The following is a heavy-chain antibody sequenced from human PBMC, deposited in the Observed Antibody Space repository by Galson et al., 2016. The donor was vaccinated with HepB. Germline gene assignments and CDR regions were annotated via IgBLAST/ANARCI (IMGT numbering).Heavy chain of an antibody. J-gene: IGHJ4*01. V-gene: IGHV1-46*01. CDR1: GYTFTNYY. D-gene: IGHD3-3*01. Sequence: SVKVSCKASGYTFTNYYIHWVRQAPGQGLEWMGIINPSADTTTYAQKFQDRVSMTRDTSTSTVYMELTSLRSEDTAVYYCARDRVYYDFWSGFPGGYFDYWGQGTLVTVSS. CDR2: INPSADTT. CDR3: ARDRVYYDFWSGFPGGYFDY.